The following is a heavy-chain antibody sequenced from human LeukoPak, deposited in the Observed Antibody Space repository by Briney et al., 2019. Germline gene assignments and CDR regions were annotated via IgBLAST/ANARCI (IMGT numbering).Heavy chain of an antibody. Sequence: SGTLSLTCTVSGGSISSYYWSWIRQPPGKGLEWIGYIDYSGSTNRNPSLKSRATISVDTSKNQFSLELRFVTAADTAVYYCARGAIEAAVRFDYWGQGTLVTVSS. CDR3: ARGAIEAAVRFDY. D-gene: IGHD6-13*01. J-gene: IGHJ4*02. V-gene: IGHV4-59*01. CDR2: IDYSGST. CDR1: GGSISSYY.